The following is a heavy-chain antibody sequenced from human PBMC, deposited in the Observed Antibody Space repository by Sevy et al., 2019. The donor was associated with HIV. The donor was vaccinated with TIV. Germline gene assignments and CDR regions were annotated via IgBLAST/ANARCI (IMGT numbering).Heavy chain of an antibody. Sequence: GGSLRLSCAASGFNIRSNYLSWVRQAPGKGLEWVSVIYGNNSTYYADFVKGRFTISRDNSKNTLYLQMNSLRVEDTAIYYCARGEQWLSCNYWGQGTLVTVSS. CDR1: GFNIRSNY. D-gene: IGHD6-19*01. J-gene: IGHJ4*02. V-gene: IGHV3-53*01. CDR3: ARGEQWLSCNY. CDR2: IYGNNST.